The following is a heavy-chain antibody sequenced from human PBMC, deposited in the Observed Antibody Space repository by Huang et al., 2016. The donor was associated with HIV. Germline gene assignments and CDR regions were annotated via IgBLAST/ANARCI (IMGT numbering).Heavy chain of an antibody. Sequence: QVWLVESGGGVVQPGRPLRLSCVGSGFSFSGYGIHWVRQAPGKGLEWVAFSSYDGNGRSYAGSVKGRFSISRQNSKRTVSLQMNSLRVEDSGVYFCAKGSGHFDSWGQGTLVTVSP. CDR3: AKGSGHFDS. V-gene: IGHV3-30*18. D-gene: IGHD2-8*02. CDR1: GFSFSGYG. J-gene: IGHJ5*01. CDR2: SSYDGNGR.